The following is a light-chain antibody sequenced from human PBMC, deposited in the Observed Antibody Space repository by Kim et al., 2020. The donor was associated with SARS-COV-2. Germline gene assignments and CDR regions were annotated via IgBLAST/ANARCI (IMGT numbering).Light chain of an antibody. CDR2: GAS. CDR3: QQYGFSPNT. J-gene: IGKJ2*01. Sequence: EIVLTQSPGTLSLSPGERATLSCRASQSVSSYLAWYQQKPGQAPRLLIHGASSRATGIPDRFSGSGSGTDFTLTISRLEPEDFAVYYCQQYGFSPNTFGQGTKVDIK. V-gene: IGKV3-20*01. CDR1: QSVSSY.